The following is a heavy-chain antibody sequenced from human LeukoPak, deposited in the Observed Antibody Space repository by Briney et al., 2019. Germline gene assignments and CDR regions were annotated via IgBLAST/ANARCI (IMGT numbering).Heavy chain of an antibody. V-gene: IGHV3-66*01. Sequence: GVSLRLSCAASRFTVNSNYMIWVRQAPGKGLEGVTDIYSGGSTYYADSVKGRFTISRDNSKNTLYFQMNSLRADDTAVDYGARDFGDYWGQGTLVTVSS. CDR2: IYSGGST. D-gene: IGHD3-10*01. CDR3: ARDFGDY. CDR1: RFTVNSNY. J-gene: IGHJ4*02.